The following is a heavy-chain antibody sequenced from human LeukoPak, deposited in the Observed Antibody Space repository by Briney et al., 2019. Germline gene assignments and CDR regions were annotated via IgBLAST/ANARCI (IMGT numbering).Heavy chain of an antibody. D-gene: IGHD6-25*01. Sequence: GGSLRLSCAASGFTFSSYAMGWARQAAGKGLEWVSTISASGGSTYSADSVKGRFTISRDNSKNTLYLQMNSLRAEDTAVYYCAKAQHSSVWGYFDYWGQGTLVTVSS. CDR1: GFTFSSYA. CDR3: AKAQHSSVWGYFDY. V-gene: IGHV3-23*01. CDR2: ISASGGST. J-gene: IGHJ4*02.